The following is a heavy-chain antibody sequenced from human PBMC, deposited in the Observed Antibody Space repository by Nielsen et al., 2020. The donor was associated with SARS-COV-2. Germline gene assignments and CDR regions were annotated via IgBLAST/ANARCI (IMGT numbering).Heavy chain of an antibody. CDR3: ARGGGHGYYYYGMDV. Sequence: GGSLRLSCAASGFTFSSYEMSWIRQAPGKGLEWVSYISSSSSYTNYADSVKGRFTISRDNAKNSLYLQMNSLRAEDTAVYYCARGGGHGYYYYGMDVWGQGTTVTVSS. J-gene: IGHJ6*02. D-gene: IGHD3-10*01. V-gene: IGHV3-11*05. CDR2: ISSSSSYT. CDR1: GFTFSSYE.